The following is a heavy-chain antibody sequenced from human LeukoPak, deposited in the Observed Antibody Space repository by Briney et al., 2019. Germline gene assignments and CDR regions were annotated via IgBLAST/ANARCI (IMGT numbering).Heavy chain of an antibody. V-gene: IGHV1-69*05. CDR2: IIPIFGTA. Sequence: GASVKVSCKASGGTFSSYAISWVRQAPGQGLEWMGGIIPIFGTANYAQKFQGRVTITTDESTSTAYMELSSLRSEDTAVYYCAISGGYSSSLYLSGPEYYYYIYVWGKGTTVTVSS. CDR1: GGTFSSYA. D-gene: IGHD6-13*01. CDR3: AISGGYSSSLYLSGPEYYYYIYV. J-gene: IGHJ6*03.